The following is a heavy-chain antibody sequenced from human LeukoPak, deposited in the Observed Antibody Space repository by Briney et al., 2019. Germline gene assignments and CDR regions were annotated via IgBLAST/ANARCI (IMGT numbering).Heavy chain of an antibody. D-gene: IGHD6-19*01. J-gene: IGHJ4*02. V-gene: IGHV3-74*01. CDR3: ARGGIAVAGYFDY. CDR2: INSDGSST. CDR1: GFTFSSYW. Sequence: GGSLRLSCAASGFTFSSYWMHWVRQAPGKGLVWVSRINSDGSSTSYADSVKGRFTISRDNAKNTLYLQMNSLGAEDTAVYYCARGGIAVAGYFDYWGQGTLVTVSS.